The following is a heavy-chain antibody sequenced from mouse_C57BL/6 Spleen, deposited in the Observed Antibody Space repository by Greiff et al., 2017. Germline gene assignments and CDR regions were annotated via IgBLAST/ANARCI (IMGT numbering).Heavy chain of an antibody. CDR2: INPSSGYT. D-gene: IGHD3-3*01. CDR1: GYTFTSYT. J-gene: IGHJ4*01. V-gene: IGHV1-4*01. CDR3: ARGGLDYAMDY. Sequence: QVQLQQSGAELARPGASVKMSCKASGYTFTSYTMHWVKQRPGQGLEWIGYINPSSGYTKYNQKFKDKATLTADKSSSTAYMQLSSLTSEDSAVYYCARGGLDYAMDYWGQGTSVTVSS.